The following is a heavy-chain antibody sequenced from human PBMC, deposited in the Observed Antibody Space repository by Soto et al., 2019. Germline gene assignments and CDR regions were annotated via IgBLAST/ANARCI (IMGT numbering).Heavy chain of an antibody. Sequence: GGSLRLSCAASGFTFSSYSMNWVRQAPGKGLEWVSSISSSSYIYYADSVKGRFTISRDNAKNSLYLQMNSLRAEDTAVYYCATLALRYFDWLSQGTYFDYWGQGTLVTVSS. J-gene: IGHJ4*02. CDR2: ISSSSYI. CDR1: GFTFSSYS. D-gene: IGHD3-9*01. V-gene: IGHV3-21*01. CDR3: ATLALRYFDWLSQGTYFDY.